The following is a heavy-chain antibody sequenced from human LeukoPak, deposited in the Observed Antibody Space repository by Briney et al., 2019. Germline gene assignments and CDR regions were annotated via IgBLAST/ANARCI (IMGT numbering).Heavy chain of an antibody. CDR1: GFTFSTYW. V-gene: IGHV3-7*01. J-gene: IGHJ4*02. CDR2: IKQDGSER. D-gene: IGHD5-12*01. Sequence: GGSLRLSCAASGFTFSTYWMSWVRQAPGTGLEWVANIKQDGSERYYVDSVEGRFTISRDNAKNSLYLQMNSLRAEDTAVYYCARDKAFSYEDYWGRGTLVTVSS. CDR3: ARDKAFSYEDY.